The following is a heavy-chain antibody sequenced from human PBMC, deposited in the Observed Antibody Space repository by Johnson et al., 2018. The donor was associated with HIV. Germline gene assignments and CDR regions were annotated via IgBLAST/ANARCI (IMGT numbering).Heavy chain of an antibody. Sequence: VQLVESGGGLIQRGGSLRLSCAASGFNVISNYMSWVRQAPGKGLEWVSLIYTGGRTYYADSVKGRFTISRDNSKNTLYLHMNSLRVEDTAVYYCAKANYYVYAFDIWGPGTMVTVSS. J-gene: IGHJ3*02. CDR2: IYTGGRT. CDR1: GFNVISNY. V-gene: IGHV3-66*03. CDR3: AKANYYVYAFDI. D-gene: IGHD3-22*01.